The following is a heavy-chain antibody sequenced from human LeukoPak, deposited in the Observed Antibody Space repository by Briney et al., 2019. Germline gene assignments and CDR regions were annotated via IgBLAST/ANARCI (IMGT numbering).Heavy chain of an antibody. V-gene: IGHV4-4*07. Sequence: SETPSLTCTVSGGSISSYYWSWIRQPAGKGLEWIGRIDTSGNTNYKPSLKSRVTMSVDTSKNEFSLKLNSVTAADTAVYYCARVSSSWYQDWYFDLWGRGTLVTVSS. CDR2: IDTSGNT. CDR1: GGSISSYY. D-gene: IGHD6-13*01. J-gene: IGHJ2*01. CDR3: ARVSSSWYQDWYFDL.